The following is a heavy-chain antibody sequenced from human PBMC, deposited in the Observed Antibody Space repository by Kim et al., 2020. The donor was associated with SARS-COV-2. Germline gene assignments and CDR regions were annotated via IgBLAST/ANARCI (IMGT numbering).Heavy chain of an antibody. Sequence: GGSLRLSCAASGFTFDDYAMHWVRQAPGKGLEWVSLISGDGGGTYYADSVKGRFTISRDNSKSSLYLQMNSLRTEDTALYYCAKDHDGSGGSCSLYFDYGRQGNLVTVSS. CDR2: ISGDGGGT. J-gene: IGHJ4*02. D-gene: IGHD2-15*01. CDR1: GFTFDDYA. CDR3: AKDHDGSGGSCSLYFDY. V-gene: IGHV3-43*02.